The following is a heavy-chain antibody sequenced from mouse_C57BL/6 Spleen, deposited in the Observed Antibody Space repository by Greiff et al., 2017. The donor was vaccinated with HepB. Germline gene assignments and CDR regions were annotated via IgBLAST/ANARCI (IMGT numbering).Heavy chain of an antibody. CDR1: GYTFTSYW. CDR2: IDPSDSYT. J-gene: IGHJ1*03. V-gene: IGHV1-69*01. Sequence: VKLQQPGAELVMPGASVKLSCKASGYTFTSYWMHWVKQRPGQGLEWIGEIDPSDSYTNYNQKFKGKSTLTVDKSSSTAYMQLSSLTSEDSAVYYCARWEEWYFDVWGTGTTVTVSS. CDR3: ARWEEWYFDV. D-gene: IGHD4-1*01.